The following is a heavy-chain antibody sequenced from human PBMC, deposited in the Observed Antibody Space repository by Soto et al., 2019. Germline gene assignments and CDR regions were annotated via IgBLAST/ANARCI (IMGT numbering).Heavy chain of an antibody. D-gene: IGHD6-19*01. J-gene: IGHJ4*02. CDR3: ARPGKWLQSHVDY. V-gene: IGHV3-30-3*01. Sequence: GGSLRLSCAASGFTFSSYAMHWVRQAPGKGLEWVAVTSYDGSSRYYADSVKGRFTISRDNSKNTLFLQMNSLRPDDTAVYYCARPGKWLQSHVDYWGPGTLVTVSS. CDR1: GFTFSSYA. CDR2: TSYDGSSR.